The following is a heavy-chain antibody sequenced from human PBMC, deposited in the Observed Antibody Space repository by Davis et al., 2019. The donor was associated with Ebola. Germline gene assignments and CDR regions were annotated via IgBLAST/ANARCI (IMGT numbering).Heavy chain of an antibody. V-gene: IGHV3-15*01. CDR2: ITSRAAGGTI. Sequence: PGGSLRLSCEVSGFIFTNTYMSWVRQAPGKGLEWLGRITSRAAGGTIDYAAPAKGRFTISGDASKNTLYLQLNSLITEDTAMYYCATDWASGRIWGQGTLVTVSS. CDR3: ATDWASGRI. J-gene: IGHJ4*02. D-gene: IGHD1-14*01. CDR1: GFIFTNTY.